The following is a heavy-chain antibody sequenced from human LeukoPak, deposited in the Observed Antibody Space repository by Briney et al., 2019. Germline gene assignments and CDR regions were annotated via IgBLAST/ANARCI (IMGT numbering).Heavy chain of an antibody. Sequence: ASVKVSCKASGYTFTNYYIHWVRQAPGQGLEGMGIINPSGGSTDYAQKFQGRVTITRDTSTSTVYMELSSLRSEDTAVYYCAKATWYGGNPSGAFDIWGQGTMVTVSS. CDR3: AKATWYGGNPSGAFDI. J-gene: IGHJ3*02. D-gene: IGHD4/OR15-4a*01. CDR1: GYTFTNYY. V-gene: IGHV1-46*01. CDR2: INPSGGST.